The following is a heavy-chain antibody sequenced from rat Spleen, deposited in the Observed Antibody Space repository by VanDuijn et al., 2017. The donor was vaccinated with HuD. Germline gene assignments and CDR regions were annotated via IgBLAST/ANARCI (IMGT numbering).Heavy chain of an antibody. Sequence: EVQLVESGGDLVQPGRSLKLSCAASGFTFNNYWMSWIRQAPTKGLEWVATISYGDSFGHSSTYYRDSVKGRFTISRDDAKSTLYLQMDSLRSEDTATYHCARAGYLRDWYFDFWGPGAMVTVSS. CDR2: ISYGDSFGHSST. D-gene: IGHD2-2*01. CDR1: GFTFNNYW. CDR3: ARAGYLRDWYFDF. V-gene: IGHV5-29*01. J-gene: IGHJ1*01.